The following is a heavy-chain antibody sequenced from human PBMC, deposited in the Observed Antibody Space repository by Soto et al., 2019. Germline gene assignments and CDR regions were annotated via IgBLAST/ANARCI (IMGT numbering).Heavy chain of an antibody. CDR2: INAGNGNT. CDR3: GGWLVHGNDAFDI. D-gene: IGHD6-19*01. J-gene: IGHJ3*02. V-gene: IGHV1-18*01. Sequence: GASVKVSCKASGYTFTNYGISWVRQAPGQRLEWMGWINAGNGNTKYAQKFQGRVTITTDTSASTAYMELSSLRSEDTAVYYCGGWLVHGNDAFDIWGQGTMVTVSS. CDR1: GYTFTNYG.